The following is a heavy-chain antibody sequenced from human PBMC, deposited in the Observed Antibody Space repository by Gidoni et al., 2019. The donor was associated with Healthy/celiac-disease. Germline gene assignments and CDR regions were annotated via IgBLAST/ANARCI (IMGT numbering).Heavy chain of an antibody. CDR2: ISYDGSNK. V-gene: IGHV3-30-3*01. CDR1: GFPFSSYA. CDR3: ARDPQIITMIVVVISYIFDY. D-gene: IGHD3-22*01. J-gene: IGHJ4*02. Sequence: QVQLVESGGGVVQPGRSLRLSCAASGFPFSSYAMPWVRQAPGKGLEWVAVISYDGSNKYYADSVKGRFTISRDNSKNTLYLQMNSLRAEDTAVYYCARDPQIITMIVVVISYIFDYWGQGTLVTVSS.